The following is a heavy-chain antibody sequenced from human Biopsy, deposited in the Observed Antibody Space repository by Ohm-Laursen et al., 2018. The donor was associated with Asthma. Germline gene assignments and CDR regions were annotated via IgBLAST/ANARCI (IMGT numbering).Heavy chain of an antibody. Sequence: TLSLTCVVSGGSISSGAYYWSWVRQPPGKGLEWIGYIYYSGSTYYNPSLKSRVTISVDTSKNQFSLKLSSVTAADTAVYYCARGPPVDREDWGQGTLVTVSS. CDR2: IYYSGST. J-gene: IGHJ4*02. CDR3: ARGPPVDRED. V-gene: IGHV4-31*11. CDR1: GGSISSGAYY. D-gene: IGHD5-24*01.